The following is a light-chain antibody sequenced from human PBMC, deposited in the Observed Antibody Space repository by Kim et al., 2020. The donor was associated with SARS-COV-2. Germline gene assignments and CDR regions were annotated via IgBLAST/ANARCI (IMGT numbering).Light chain of an antibody. CDR2: GAS. CDR1: QSVTKNY. CDR3: QQYGRSPDT. J-gene: IGKJ2*01. Sequence: EIVLTQSPGTLSLSPGERGTLSCRASQSVTKNYLAWYQQKPGQTPRLLIYGASSRATGIPDRFSGSGSGTDFTLTISRLEPEDFAVYYCQQYGRSPDTFGQGTKLEIK. V-gene: IGKV3-20*01.